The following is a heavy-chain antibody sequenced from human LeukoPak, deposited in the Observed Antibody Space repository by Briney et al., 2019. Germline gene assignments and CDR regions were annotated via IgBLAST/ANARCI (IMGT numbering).Heavy chain of an antibody. CDR2: ITHNANT. CDR3: ARFPVLDTAMA. V-gene: IGHV4-34*01. J-gene: IGHJ5*02. CDR1: TGPFSGYY. Sequence: SETLSLTCAVYTGPFSGYYWAWIRQPPGEGLEWIGEITHNANTKYNPSLECRVIISVDTSKNQFSLKLNSVTAADTAVYYCARFPVLDTAMAWGQGTQVTVSS. D-gene: IGHD5-18*01.